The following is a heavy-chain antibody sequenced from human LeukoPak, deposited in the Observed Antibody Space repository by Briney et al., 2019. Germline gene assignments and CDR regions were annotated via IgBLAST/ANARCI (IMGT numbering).Heavy chain of an antibody. CDR2: MYLSGST. CDR1: GDSIRSYY. Sequence: KPSETLSLTCTVSGDSIRSYYWTWIRQPAGKGLEWVGRMYLSGSTDYNPSLKSRVTISVDTSKNQFSLKLSSVTAADTAVYYCARELTTVTYDAFDIWGQGTMVTVSS. V-gene: IGHV4-4*07. D-gene: IGHD4-17*01. CDR3: ARELTTVTYDAFDI. J-gene: IGHJ3*02.